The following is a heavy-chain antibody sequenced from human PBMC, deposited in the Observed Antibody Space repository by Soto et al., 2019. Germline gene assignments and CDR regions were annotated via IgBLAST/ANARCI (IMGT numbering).Heavy chain of an antibody. CDR1: GGSISSYY. Sequence: SETLSLTCTVSGGSISSYYWSWIRQPPGKGLEWIGYIYYSGSTNYNPSLKSRVTISVDTSKNQFSLKLSSVTAADTAVYYCARRSLGLLPPTHYYYYMDVWGKGTTVTVSS. V-gene: IGHV4-59*08. CDR3: ARRSLGLLPPTHYYYYMDV. D-gene: IGHD2-15*01. CDR2: IYYSGST. J-gene: IGHJ6*03.